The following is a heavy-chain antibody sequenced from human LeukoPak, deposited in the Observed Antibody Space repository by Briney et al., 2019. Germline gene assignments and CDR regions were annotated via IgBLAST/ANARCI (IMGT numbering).Heavy chain of an antibody. CDR1: GGSISNTNW. CDR3: SRENGAFSPFGY. CDR2: ISLTGLT. D-gene: IGHD2-8*01. V-gene: IGHV4-4*02. Sequence: KTSETLSLTCGVSGGSISNTNWWSWVRQPPGQGLEWIGEISLTGLTHYNPSLESRATVSLDKSKNQLSLNLTSVTAADTAVYYCSRENGAFSPFGYWGQGILVTVLS. J-gene: IGHJ4*02.